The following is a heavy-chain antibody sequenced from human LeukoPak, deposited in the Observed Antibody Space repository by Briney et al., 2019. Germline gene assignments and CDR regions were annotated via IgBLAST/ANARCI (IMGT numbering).Heavy chain of an antibody. V-gene: IGHV4-31*03. Sequence: SETLSLTCTVSGGSISSGAYFWSWIRQHPRKGLEWIGYIYYSGSTYYNPSLKSRVTISVDTSMNQFSLKLSSVTAADTAVYYCARVHLPDYYGSGSYFKIFDYWGQGTLVTVSS. CDR2: IYYSGST. J-gene: IGHJ4*02. D-gene: IGHD3-10*01. CDR1: GGSISSGAYF. CDR3: ARVHLPDYYGSGSYFKIFDY.